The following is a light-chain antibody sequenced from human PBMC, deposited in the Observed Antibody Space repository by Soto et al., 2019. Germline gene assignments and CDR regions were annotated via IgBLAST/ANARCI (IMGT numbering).Light chain of an antibody. CDR2: SAS. Sequence: EIVLTQSPGTLSLSPGERGTLSCMASQNLGTLYLAWFQQKSGQAPRLLIYSASRRATGIPDRFTGSGSGTDFTLTINRVEPEDFAVYFCQQCAGSPRTFGQGTKVDIK. V-gene: IGKV3-20*01. CDR3: QQCAGSPRT. CDR1: QNLGTLY. J-gene: IGKJ1*01.